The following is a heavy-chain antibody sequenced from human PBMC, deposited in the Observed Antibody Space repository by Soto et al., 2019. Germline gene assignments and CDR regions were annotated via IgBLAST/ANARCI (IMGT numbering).Heavy chain of an antibody. Sequence: SETLSLTCTVSCGSVTNSSYYWGWIRQSPGKGLEWIGSVYYRGRSYSKSSVKSRVTISVDTSKNQFSLNFNSVTASDTALYYCVSQRTTVLTQAYFDYWGPGALVTVSS. V-gene: IGHV4-39*01. CDR1: CGSVTNSSYY. D-gene: IGHD4-17*01. J-gene: IGHJ4*02. CDR2: VYYRGRS. CDR3: VSQRTTVLTQAYFDY.